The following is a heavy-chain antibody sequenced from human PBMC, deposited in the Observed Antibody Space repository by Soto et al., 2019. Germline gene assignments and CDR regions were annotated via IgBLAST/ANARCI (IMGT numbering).Heavy chain of an antibody. J-gene: IGHJ4*02. CDR1: GFTFSSYS. CDR3: ARDSLEYSSSYYFDY. CDR2: ISSSSYI. Sequence: GGSLRLSCAASGFTFSSYSMNWVRQAPGKGLEWVSSISSSSYIYYADSVKGRFTISRDNAKNSLYLQMNSLRAEDTAVYYCARDSLEYSSSYYFDYWGQGTLVTVSS. V-gene: IGHV3-21*01. D-gene: IGHD6-6*01.